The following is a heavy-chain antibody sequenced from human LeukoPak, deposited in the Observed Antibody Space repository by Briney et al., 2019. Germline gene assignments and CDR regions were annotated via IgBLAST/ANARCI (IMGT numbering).Heavy chain of an antibody. D-gene: IGHD3-22*01. Sequence: KPSETLSLTCTVSGGSISSYYWSWIRQPPGKGLEWIGYIYYSGSTNYNPSLKSRVTISVDTSKNQFSLKLSSVTAADTAVYYCARDTNYYDSSGYYSGYWYFDLWGRGTLVTVSS. CDR1: GGSISSYY. CDR2: IYYSGST. J-gene: IGHJ2*01. V-gene: IGHV4-59*01. CDR3: ARDTNYYDSSGYYSGYWYFDL.